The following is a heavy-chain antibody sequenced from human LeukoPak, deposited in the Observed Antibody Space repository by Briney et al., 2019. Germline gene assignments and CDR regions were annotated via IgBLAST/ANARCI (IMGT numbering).Heavy chain of an antibody. CDR1: GFTFSDYY. D-gene: IGHD6-13*01. Sequence: GGSLRLSCAASGFTFSDYYMSWIRQAPGKGLEWVSYISSSGSTIYYADSVKGRFTISRDNAKNSLYLQMNSLRGEDTAVYYCASVIAADYIDVWGKGAPVTLSS. J-gene: IGHJ6*03. V-gene: IGHV3-11*04. CDR3: ASVIAADYIDV. CDR2: ISSSGSTI.